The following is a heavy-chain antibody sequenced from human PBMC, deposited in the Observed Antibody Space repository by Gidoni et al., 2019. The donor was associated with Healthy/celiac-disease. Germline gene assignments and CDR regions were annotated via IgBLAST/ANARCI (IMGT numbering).Heavy chain of an antibody. Sequence: EVQLVESGGGLVQPGGSLRLSCAASGFTFSSYSMNWVRQAPGKGLEWVSYISSSSSTRYYADSVKGRFTISRDNAKNSLYLQMNSLRAEDTAVYYCARGSKGLPPNHFDYWGQGTLVTVSS. D-gene: IGHD5-12*01. CDR1: GFTFSSYS. CDR3: ARGSKGLPPNHFDY. CDR2: ISSSSSTR. V-gene: IGHV3-48*04. J-gene: IGHJ4*02.